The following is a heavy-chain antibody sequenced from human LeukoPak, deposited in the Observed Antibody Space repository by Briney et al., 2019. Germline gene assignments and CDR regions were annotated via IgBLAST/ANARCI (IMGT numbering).Heavy chain of an antibody. CDR2: ISSSSSYI. D-gene: IGHD3-16*01. CDR3: ARDLGNYYMDV. J-gene: IGHJ6*03. Sequence: GGSLRLSCAASGFTFSSYSMNWVRQAPGKGLEWVSSISSSSSYIYYADSVKGRFTISRDNAKNSLYPQMNSLRAEDTAVYYCARDLGNYYMDVWGKGTTVTVSS. CDR1: GFTFSSYS. V-gene: IGHV3-21*01.